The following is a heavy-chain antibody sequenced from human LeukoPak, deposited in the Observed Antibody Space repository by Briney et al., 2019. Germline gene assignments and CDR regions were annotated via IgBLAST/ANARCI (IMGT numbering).Heavy chain of an antibody. D-gene: IGHD3-10*02. Sequence: GASVKVSCKASGYTFTSYDISWVRQATGQGLEWMGWMNPSSGNTGYAQKFQGRVSMTRDTSISTAYMELSSLRSEDTAVYYCARGPVEAVFGVSTEDWGQGTTVTVSS. V-gene: IGHV1-8*01. CDR1: GYTFTSYD. CDR3: ARGPVEAVFGVSTED. J-gene: IGHJ6*02. CDR2: MNPSSGNT.